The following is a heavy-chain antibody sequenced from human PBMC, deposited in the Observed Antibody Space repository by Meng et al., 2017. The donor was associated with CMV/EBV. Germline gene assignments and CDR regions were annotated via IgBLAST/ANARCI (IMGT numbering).Heavy chain of an antibody. V-gene: IGHV3-23*01. Sequence: GESLKISCAASGFTFSSYAMSWVRQAPGKGLEWVSAISGSGGSTYYADSVKGRFTIYRDNSKNTLYLQMNSLRAEDTAVYYCAKDCFIGYCSSTSYYYYYGMDVWGQGTTVTVSS. D-gene: IGHD2-2*01. J-gene: IGHJ6*02. CDR2: ISGSGGST. CDR3: AKDCFIGYCSSTSYYYYYGMDV. CDR1: GFTFSSYA.